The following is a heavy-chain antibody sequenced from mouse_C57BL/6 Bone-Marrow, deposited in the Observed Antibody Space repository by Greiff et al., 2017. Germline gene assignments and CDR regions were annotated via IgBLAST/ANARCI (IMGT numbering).Heavy chain of an antibody. CDR3: GRDYYSNKYYAMDY. J-gene: IGHJ4*01. D-gene: IGHD2-5*01. CDR2: IDPADSYT. CDR1: GYTFTSYW. V-gene: IGHV1-69*01. Sequence: VQLQQPGAELVMPGASVKLSCKASGYTFTSYWMHWVKQTPGQGLEWIGEIDPADSYTNYHQKFKGQSTLTVDKSSSTAYLQLSSLTSEDSAVYYCGRDYYSNKYYAMDYWGQGTSVTVSS.